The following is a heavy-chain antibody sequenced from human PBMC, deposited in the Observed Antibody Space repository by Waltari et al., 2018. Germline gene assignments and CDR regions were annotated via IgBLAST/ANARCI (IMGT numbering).Heavy chain of an antibody. D-gene: IGHD4-17*01. J-gene: IGHJ6*03. CDR3: ARRHGGADYYYYMDV. CDR2: INHSGSS. V-gene: IGHV4-34*01. Sequence: QVQLQQWGAGLLKPSETLSLTCAVYGGSFSGYYWSWIRQPPGKWLEWIGEINHSGSSSDNTSVKSRVTISVDTSKNQFTLTLRSVTAAETAVYYCARRHGGADYYYYMDVWGKGTTVTVSS. CDR1: GGSFSGYY.